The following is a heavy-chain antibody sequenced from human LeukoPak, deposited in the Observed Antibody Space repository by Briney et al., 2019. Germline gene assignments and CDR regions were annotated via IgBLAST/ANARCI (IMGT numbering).Heavy chain of an antibody. CDR1: GGSISSGGYS. CDR2: IYHSGST. CDR3: ARDTHDYQNAFDI. V-gene: IGHV4-30-2*01. Sequence: SQTLSLTCAVSGGSISSGGYSWSWIRQPPGKGLEWIGYIYHSGSTYYNPSLKSRVTISVDRSKSQFSLKLSSVTAADTAVYYCARDTHDYQNAFDIWGQGTMVTVSS. D-gene: IGHD4-11*01. J-gene: IGHJ3*02.